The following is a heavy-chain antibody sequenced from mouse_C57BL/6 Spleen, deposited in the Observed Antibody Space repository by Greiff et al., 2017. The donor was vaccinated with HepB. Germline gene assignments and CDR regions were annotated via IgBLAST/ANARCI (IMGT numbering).Heavy chain of an antibody. Sequence: VQLQQSGAELVRPGASVTLSCKASGYTFTDYEMHWVKQTPVHGLEWIGAIDPETGGTAYNQKFKGKAILTADKSSSTAYMELRSLTSEDSAVYYCTTDDYDGRCDYWGQGTTLTVAS. CDR3: TTDDYDGRCDY. J-gene: IGHJ2*01. CDR1: GYTFTDYE. V-gene: IGHV1-15*01. D-gene: IGHD2-4*01. CDR2: IDPETGGT.